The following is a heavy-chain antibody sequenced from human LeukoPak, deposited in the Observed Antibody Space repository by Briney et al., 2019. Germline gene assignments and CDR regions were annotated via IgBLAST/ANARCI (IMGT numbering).Heavy chain of an antibody. J-gene: IGHJ4*02. CDR2: IKQDGSEK. V-gene: IGHV3-7*01. D-gene: IGHD2-15*01. CDR3: ARDIVVVVAAYFDY. Sequence: GGSLRLSCAASGFTFSNYGMHWVRQAPGRGLEWVASIKQDGSEKYYVDSVKGRFTISRDNAKNSLYLQMNSLRAEDTAVYYCARDIVVVVAAYFDYWGQGTLVTVSS. CDR1: GFTFSNYG.